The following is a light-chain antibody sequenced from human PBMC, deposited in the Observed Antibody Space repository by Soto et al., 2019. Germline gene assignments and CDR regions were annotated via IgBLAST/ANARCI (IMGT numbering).Light chain of an antibody. J-gene: IGLJ2*01. CDR1: SSDVGGYDY. Sequence: QSDLTQPASVSGSPGQSITISCTGTSSDVGGYDYVSWYQQYAGKAPKLTIYNVRNRPSGVSSRFSGSKSVNTASLTISGLQPEDEADYFCSSYTNSGTVLFGGGTKLTVL. CDR2: NVR. CDR3: SSYTNSGTVL. V-gene: IGLV2-14*01.